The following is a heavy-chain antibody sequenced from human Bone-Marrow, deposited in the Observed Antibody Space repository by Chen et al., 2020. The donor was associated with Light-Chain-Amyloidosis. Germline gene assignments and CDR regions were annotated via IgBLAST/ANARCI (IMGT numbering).Heavy chain of an antibody. CDR1: GYTFPNYW. CDR2: IYPDDSDA. J-gene: IGHJ4*02. D-gene: IGHD5-12*01. CDR3: ARRRDGYNFDY. V-gene: IGHV5-51*01. Sequence: EQSGPEVKKPGESLKISCKGSGYTFPNYWIGWVRQMPGKGLEWMGVIYPDDSDARYSPSFEGQVTISADKSITTAYLQWRSPKASDTAMYYCARRRDGYNFDYWGQGTLVTVSS.